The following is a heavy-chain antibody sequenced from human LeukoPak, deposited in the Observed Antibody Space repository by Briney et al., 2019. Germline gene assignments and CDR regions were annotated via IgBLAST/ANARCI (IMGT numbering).Heavy chain of an antibody. CDR1: GGSPSSYY. CDR2: IYNSWST. J-gene: IGHJ5*02. D-gene: IGHD2-2*01. CDR3: TREGIVVVPGVP. Sequence: PETLSLTCTVTGGSPSSYYWSWIPQPPGKGLGWIGTIYNSWSTNYTPSLKSRVAITVDTSKNQFSLKLSSITTAATAVCYWTREGIVVVPGVPWGGRTLVSVSS. V-gene: IGHV4-59*01.